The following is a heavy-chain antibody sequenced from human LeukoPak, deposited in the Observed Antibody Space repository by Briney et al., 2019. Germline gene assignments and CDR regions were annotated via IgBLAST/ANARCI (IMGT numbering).Heavy chain of an antibody. CDR2: ISYSGST. Sequence: PSETLSLTCTVSGGSTSSSSYYWGWIRQPPGKGLEWIGSISYSGSTSHNPSLKSRVTISVATSKNQFSLKLSSVTAADTGVYYCARHPDDNGDKSVDFDYWGQGTLVTVSS. D-gene: IGHD4-17*01. CDR1: GGSTSSSSYY. V-gene: IGHV4-39*01. CDR3: ARHPDDNGDKSVDFDY. J-gene: IGHJ4*02.